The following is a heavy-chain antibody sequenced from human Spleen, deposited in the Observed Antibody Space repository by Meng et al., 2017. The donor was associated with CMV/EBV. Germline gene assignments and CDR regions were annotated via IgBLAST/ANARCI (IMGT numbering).Heavy chain of an antibody. CDR3: AKDMTAFIGARMDV. CDR1: GFTFSDYY. Sequence: GGSLRLSCEASGFTFSDYYMSWIRQAPGKGLEWVSYISSSGSTKYYADSVKGRFTISRDNSKNTLYLQMNSLRAEDTAVYYCAKDMTAFIGARMDVWGQGTTVTVSS. J-gene: IGHJ6*02. V-gene: IGHV3-11*04. CDR2: ISSSGSTK. D-gene: IGHD2-21*02.